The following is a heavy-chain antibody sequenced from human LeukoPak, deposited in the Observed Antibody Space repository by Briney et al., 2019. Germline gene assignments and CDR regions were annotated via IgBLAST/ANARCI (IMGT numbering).Heavy chain of an antibody. V-gene: IGHV4-39*01. Sequence: PSETLSLTCTVSGGSISSSSYYWSWIRQPPGKGLEWIGEINHSGSTNYNPSLKSRVTISVDTSKNQFSLKLSSVTAADTAVYYCARHPSRSSGWRYWGQGTLVTVSS. CDR2: INHSGST. D-gene: IGHD6-19*01. CDR1: GGSISSSSYY. J-gene: IGHJ4*02. CDR3: ARHPSRSSGWRY.